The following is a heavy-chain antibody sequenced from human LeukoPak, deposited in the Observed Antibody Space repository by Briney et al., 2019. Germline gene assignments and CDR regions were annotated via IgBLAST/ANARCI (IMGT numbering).Heavy chain of an antibody. CDR2: ISGSGGST. Sequence: ETLSLTCTVSGGSISSSSYYWGWIRQPPGKGLEWVSAISGSGGSTYYADSVKGRFTISRDNSKNTLYLQMNSLRAEDTAVYYCAYGAVAGTSAFDYWGQGTLVTVSS. V-gene: IGHV3-23*01. J-gene: IGHJ4*02. D-gene: IGHD6-19*01. CDR3: AYGAVAGTSAFDY. CDR1: GGSISSSSYY.